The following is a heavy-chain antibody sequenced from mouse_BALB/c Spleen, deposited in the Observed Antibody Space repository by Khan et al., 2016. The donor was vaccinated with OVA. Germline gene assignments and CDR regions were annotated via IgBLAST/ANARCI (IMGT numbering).Heavy chain of an antibody. CDR1: GFNIKDYY. V-gene: IGHV14-1*02. CDR2: IDPENGHS. CDR3: ARSGYFAWFGY. Sequence: VQLKQSGAEVVRPGALVKLSCKASGFNIKDYYIHWVKQRPEQGLEWIGWIDPENGHSIYDPKLQGKANITADTSSNTAYLHLSSLTSEDTAVYYCARSGYFAWFGYWGQGTLVTVSA. J-gene: IGHJ3*01.